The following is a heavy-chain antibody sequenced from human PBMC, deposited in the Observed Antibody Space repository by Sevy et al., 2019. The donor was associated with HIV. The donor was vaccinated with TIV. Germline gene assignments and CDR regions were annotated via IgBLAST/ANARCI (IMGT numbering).Heavy chain of an antibody. V-gene: IGHV3-30-3*01. D-gene: IGHD6-13*01. Sequence: GGSLRLSCAASGFTFSSYAMNWVRQAPGKGLEWVAVISYDGSNKYYADSVKGRFTISRDNSKNTLYLQMNSLRAEDTAVYYCARDIAAAAGRESAFDIWGQGTMVTVSS. CDR2: ISYDGSNK. J-gene: IGHJ3*02. CDR3: ARDIAAAAGRESAFDI. CDR1: GFTFSSYA.